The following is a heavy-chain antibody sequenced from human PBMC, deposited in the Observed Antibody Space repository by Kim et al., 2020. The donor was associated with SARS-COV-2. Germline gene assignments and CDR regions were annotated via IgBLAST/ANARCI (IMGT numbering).Heavy chain of an antibody. D-gene: IGHD3-3*01. CDR1: GGSISSSSYY. Sequence: SETLSLTCTVSGGSISSSSYYWGWIRQPPGKGLEWIGSIYYSGSTYYNPSLKSRVTISVDTSKNQFSLKLSSVTAADTAVYYCARHPITIFAREHHGGFDYWGQGTLVTVSS. V-gene: IGHV4-39*01. J-gene: IGHJ4*02. CDR2: IYYSGST. CDR3: ARHPITIFAREHHGGFDY.